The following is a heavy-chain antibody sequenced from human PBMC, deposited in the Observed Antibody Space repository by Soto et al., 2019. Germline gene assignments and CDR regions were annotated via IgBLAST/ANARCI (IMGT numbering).Heavy chain of an antibody. CDR3: VKARGYSSSWYLLDY. D-gene: IGHD6-13*01. J-gene: IGHJ4*02. V-gene: IGHV3-64D*06. CDR2: ISSNGGST. Sequence: GGSLRLSCSASGFTFSSYAMHWVRQAPGKGLEYVSAISSNGGSTYYADSVKGRFTISRDNSKNTLYLQMSSLRAEDTAVYYCVKARGYSSSWYLLDYWGQGTLVTVSS. CDR1: GFTFSSYA.